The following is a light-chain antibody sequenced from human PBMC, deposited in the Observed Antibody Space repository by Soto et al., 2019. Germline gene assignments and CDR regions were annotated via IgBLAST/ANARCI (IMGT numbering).Light chain of an antibody. Sequence: QSVLTQPPSASGPPGQRVTISCSGSSSNIRNNYVYWYQQLQGTAPKLLFYKNSQRPSGVPDRFSGSKSGTSGSLAISGLRSEDEADYYCASWDDSLSGVVFGGGTQLTVL. V-gene: IGLV1-47*01. CDR3: ASWDDSLSGVV. J-gene: IGLJ2*01. CDR2: KNS. CDR1: SSNIRNNY.